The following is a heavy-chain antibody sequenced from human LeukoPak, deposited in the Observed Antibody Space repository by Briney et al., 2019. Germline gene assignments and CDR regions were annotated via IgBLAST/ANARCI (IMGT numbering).Heavy chain of an antibody. CDR2: IYHRGST. D-gene: IGHD5-12*01. CDR3: ARDGYSGNDGL. CDR1: GYSISSGYY. J-gene: IGHJ4*02. Sequence: SETLSLTCTVSGYSISSGYYWGWIRQPPGKGLEWIGSIYHRGSTYYNPSLKSRVTISVDTSKNQFSLKLSSVTAADTAVYYCARDGYSGNDGLWGQGTLVTVSS. V-gene: IGHV4-38-2*02.